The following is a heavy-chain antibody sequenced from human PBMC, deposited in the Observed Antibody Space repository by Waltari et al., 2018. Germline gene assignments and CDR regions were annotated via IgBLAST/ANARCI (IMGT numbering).Heavy chain of an antibody. Sequence: ELQLVESGGGWIQPGGSLRLSCPASGFTVGSNYMSGVRQSPGKGLEWVSVIYSGGSTYYADSVKGRFTISRDNSKNTLYLQMNSLRAEDTAVYYCAKVIPDYYYMDVWGKGTTVTVSS. CDR1: GFTVGSNY. CDR2: IYSGGST. D-gene: IGHD2-2*02. J-gene: IGHJ6*03. V-gene: IGHV3-53*01. CDR3: AKVIPDYYYMDV.